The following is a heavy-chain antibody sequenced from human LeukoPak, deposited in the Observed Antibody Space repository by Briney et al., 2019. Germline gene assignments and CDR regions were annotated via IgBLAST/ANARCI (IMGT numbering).Heavy chain of an antibody. CDR2: IYYSGST. Sequence: PSQTLSLTCAVSGGSISSGGYSWSWIRQPPGTGLEWIGYIYYSGSTYYNPSLKSRVTISVDTSKNQFSLKLSSVTAADTAVYYCARDQALIVGATDDAFDIWGQGTMVTVSS. CDR3: ARDQALIVGATDDAFDI. V-gene: IGHV4-30-4*07. CDR1: GGSISSGGYS. D-gene: IGHD1-26*01. J-gene: IGHJ3*02.